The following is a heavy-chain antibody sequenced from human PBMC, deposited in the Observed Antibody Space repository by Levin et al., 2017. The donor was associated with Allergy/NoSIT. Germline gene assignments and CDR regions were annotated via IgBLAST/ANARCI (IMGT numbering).Heavy chain of an antibody. V-gene: IGHV3-64D*06. CDR1: GFTFSSYA. Sequence: GGSLRLSCSASGFTFSSYAMHWVRQAPGKGLEYVSAISSNGGSTYYADSVKGRFTISRDNSKNTLYLQMSSLRAEDTAVYYCVKDSGYDFEASDYWGQGTLVTVSS. D-gene: IGHD5-12*01. J-gene: IGHJ4*02. CDR3: VKDSGYDFEASDY. CDR2: ISSNGGST.